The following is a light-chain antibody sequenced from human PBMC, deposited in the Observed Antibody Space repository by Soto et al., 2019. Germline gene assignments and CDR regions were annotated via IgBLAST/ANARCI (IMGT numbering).Light chain of an antibody. CDR1: SSDIGAYNY. Sequence: QSVLPQPASVSGSPGQSITISCTGTSSDIGAYNYVSWYQQHPGKVPKLLIHDVSNRPSGVSNRFSGSKSGNTASLTISGLQAEDEADYYCSSYTTSRTVVFGGGTQLTVL. CDR2: DVS. J-gene: IGLJ3*02. CDR3: SSYTTSRTVV. V-gene: IGLV2-14*01.